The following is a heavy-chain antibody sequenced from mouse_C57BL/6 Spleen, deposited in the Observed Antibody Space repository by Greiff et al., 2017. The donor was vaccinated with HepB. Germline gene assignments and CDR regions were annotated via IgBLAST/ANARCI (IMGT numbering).Heavy chain of an antibody. J-gene: IGHJ4*01. D-gene: IGHD2-1*01. CDR1: GFNIKNTY. CDR2: IDPANGNT. CDR3: GFYCNTLYYAMDY. Sequence: EVQLQQSVAELVRPGASVKLSCTASGFNIKNTYMHWVKQRPEQGLEWIGRIDPANGNTKYAPKFQGKATITADTSSNTAYLQLSSLTSEDTAIYYCGFYCNTLYYAMDYWGQGTSVTVSS. V-gene: IGHV14-3*01.